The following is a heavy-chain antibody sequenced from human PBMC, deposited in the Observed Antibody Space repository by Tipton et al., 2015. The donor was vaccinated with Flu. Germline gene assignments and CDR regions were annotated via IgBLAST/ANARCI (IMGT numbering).Heavy chain of an antibody. D-gene: IGHD3-22*01. V-gene: IGHV3-49*04. J-gene: IGHJ4*02. CDR2: IASKAHGGTT. CDR1: GFTFGGYA. CDR3: SRAWDISGL. Sequence: RSLRLSCTGSGFTFGGYAMNWVRQAPGKGLEWVGFIASKAHGGTTEYAESVKGRFTITRDDSKSIAYLQMNSLKTEDTAVYYCSRAWDISGLWGQGTLVTVSS.